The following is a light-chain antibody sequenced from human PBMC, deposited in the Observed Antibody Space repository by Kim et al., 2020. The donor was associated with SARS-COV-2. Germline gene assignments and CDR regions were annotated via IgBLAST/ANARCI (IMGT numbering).Light chain of an antibody. V-gene: IGKV3D-20*01. CDR1: QTIGNDY. CDR3: QQYGSSSIT. J-gene: IGKJ5*01. Sequence: PGERATLSCGASQTIGNDYLAWYQQKPGLAPRLLMYGASSRSTGIPDRFSGSGSGTDFTLTISRLEPEDFAVYYCQQYGSSSITFGRGTQLEIK. CDR2: GAS.